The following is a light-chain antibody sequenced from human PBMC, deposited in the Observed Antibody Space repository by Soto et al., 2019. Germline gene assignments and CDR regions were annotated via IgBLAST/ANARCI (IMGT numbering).Light chain of an antibody. CDR2: KAS. V-gene: IGKV1-5*03. CDR3: QQLNSYPPIN. J-gene: IGKJ5*01. CDR1: QSISSW. Sequence: DIQMTPSHSTLSSSVGDRVPITCRASQSISSWLAWYQQKPGKAPKLLIYKASSLESGVPSRFSGSGSGTEFTLTISSLQPEDFATYYCQQLNSYPPINFGQGTQLEIK.